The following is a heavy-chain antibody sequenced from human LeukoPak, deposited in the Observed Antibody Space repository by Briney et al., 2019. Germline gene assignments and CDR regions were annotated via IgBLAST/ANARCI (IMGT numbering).Heavy chain of an antibody. CDR3: ARETGQFEHDS. D-gene: IGHD5-24*01. V-gene: IGHV1-2*02. CDR1: GYTFTAHY. Sequence: ASVKVSCKAYGYTFTAHYMHWVRQAPGQGPEWMGWINPKSGDTNYAQKFQGRVTMTRDTSISTGYMELSRLTSDDTAVYYCARETGQFEHDSWGQGTLVTVSS. J-gene: IGHJ4*02. CDR2: INPKSGDT.